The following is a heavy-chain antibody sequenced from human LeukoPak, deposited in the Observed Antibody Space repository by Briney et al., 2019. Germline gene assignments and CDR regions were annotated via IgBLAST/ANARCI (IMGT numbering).Heavy chain of an antibody. Sequence: ASVKVSCKASGYTFTGYYAHWVRQAPGQGLEWMGWINPNSGGTKYAQKFQGRVTMTRDTSISTAYMELSRLGSDDTAVYYCARSRYDFWSGPLFDYWGQGTLVTVSS. D-gene: IGHD3-3*01. CDR1: GYTFTGYY. V-gene: IGHV1-2*02. CDR2: INPNSGGT. CDR3: ARSRYDFWSGPLFDY. J-gene: IGHJ4*02.